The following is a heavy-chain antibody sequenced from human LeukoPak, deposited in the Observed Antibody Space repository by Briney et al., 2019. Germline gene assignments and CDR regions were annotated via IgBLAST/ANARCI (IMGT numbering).Heavy chain of an antibody. CDR2: ISWNSGSI. J-gene: IGHJ4*02. Sequence: GRSLRLSCAASGFTFNDYAMHWVRQAPGKGLEWVSGISWNSGSIGYADSVKGRFTISRDNAKNSLYLQMNSLRAEDTALYYCAKVGLGSSWYHFDYWGQGTLVTVSS. D-gene: IGHD6-13*01. CDR1: GFTFNDYA. CDR3: AKVGLGSSWYHFDY. V-gene: IGHV3-9*01.